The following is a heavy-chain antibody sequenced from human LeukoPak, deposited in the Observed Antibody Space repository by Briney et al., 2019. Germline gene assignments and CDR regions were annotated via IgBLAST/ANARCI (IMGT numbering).Heavy chain of an antibody. V-gene: IGHV4-38-2*02. CDR1: GYSISSGYY. Sequence: SETLSLTCTVSGYSISSGYYWGWIRPPPGKGLEWIGVYHVGTTDYNPSLKSRVTMSVDTSKNQFSLKLSSVTAADTAVYYCAREQWLGRFDYWGQGTLVTVSS. D-gene: IGHD6-19*01. CDR2: VYHVGTT. J-gene: IGHJ4*02. CDR3: AREQWLGRFDY.